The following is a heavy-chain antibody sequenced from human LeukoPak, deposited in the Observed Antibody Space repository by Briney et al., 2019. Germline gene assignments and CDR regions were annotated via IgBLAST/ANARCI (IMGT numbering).Heavy chain of an antibody. V-gene: IGHV1-18*01. CDR3: ARNHPYSSSWYSGGYPDY. J-gene: IGHJ4*02. CDR1: GYTFTSYG. Sequence: ASVKVSCKASGYTFTSYGISWVRQAPGQGLEWMGWISAYNGNTNYAQKLQGRVTMTTDTSTSTAYMELRSLRSDGTAVYYCARNHPYSSSWYSGGYPDYWGQGTLVTVSS. CDR2: ISAYNGNT. D-gene: IGHD6-13*01.